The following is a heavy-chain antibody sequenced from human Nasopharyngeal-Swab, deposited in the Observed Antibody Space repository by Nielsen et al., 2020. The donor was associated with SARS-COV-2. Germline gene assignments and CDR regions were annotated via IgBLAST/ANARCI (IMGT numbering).Heavy chain of an antibody. CDR1: GYTFTGDY. V-gene: IGHV1-2*06. CDR2: INPNSGGT. J-gene: IGHJ6*02. CDR3: ARVRIFGVSDYGMDV. Sequence: ASVKVSCKASGYTFTGDYMHWVRQAPGQGLEWMGRINPNSGGTNYAQKFQGRVTMTRDTSISTAYMELSRLRSDDTAVYYCARVRIFGVSDYGMDVWGQGTTVTVSS. D-gene: IGHD3-3*01.